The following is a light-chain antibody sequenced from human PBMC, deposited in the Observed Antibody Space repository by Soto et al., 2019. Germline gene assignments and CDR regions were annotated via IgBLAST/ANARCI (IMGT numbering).Light chain of an antibody. CDR2: DAS. J-gene: IGKJ4*01. CDR1: QSVSSY. Sequence: EIVLTQSPATLSLSPGERATLSCRASQSVSSYLAWYEQKPGQAPRLLIYDASNRTTGIPPRCSDSGSSTDFTLTIISLEPKKYAVYYCQHGSNWPLTFDGGTKLEIK. V-gene: IGKV3-11*01. CDR3: QHGSNWPLT.